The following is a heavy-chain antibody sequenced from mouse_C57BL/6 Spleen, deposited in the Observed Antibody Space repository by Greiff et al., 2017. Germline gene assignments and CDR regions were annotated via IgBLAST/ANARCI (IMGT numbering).Heavy chain of an antibody. J-gene: IGHJ2*01. CDR2: IDPSDSYT. V-gene: IGHV1-69*01. D-gene: IGHD1-1*01. Sequence: QVQLQQPGAELVMPGASVKLSCKASGYTFTSYWMPWVKQRPGQGLEWIGEIDPSDSYTNYNQKFKGKSTLTVDKSSSTAYMQLSSLTSEDSAVYYCAILITTVVATRDYWGQGTTLTVSS. CDR3: AILITTVVATRDY. CDR1: GYTFTSYW.